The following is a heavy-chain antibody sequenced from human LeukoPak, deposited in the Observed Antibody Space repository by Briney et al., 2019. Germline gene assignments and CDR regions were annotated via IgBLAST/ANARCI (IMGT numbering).Heavy chain of an antibody. CDR3: ARSYYDSSGYRYYDY. D-gene: IGHD3-22*01. V-gene: IGHV4-59*11. Sequence: SETLSLTCTVSGGSINSRYWSWIRRPPGKGLEWIGHIYYTGSNYNRPSLKTRVTMSLDTSKNQLFLNLSSLTAADTAVYYCARSYYDSSGYRYYDYWGQGTLVTVSS. J-gene: IGHJ4*02. CDR2: IYYTGSN. CDR1: GGSINSRY.